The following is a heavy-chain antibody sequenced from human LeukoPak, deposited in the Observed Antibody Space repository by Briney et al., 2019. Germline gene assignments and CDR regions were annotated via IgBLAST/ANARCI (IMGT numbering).Heavy chain of an antibody. J-gene: IGHJ5*02. CDR2: IYHSGTT. V-gene: IGHV4-4*02. CDR3: AVTSWYRVDP. CDR1: GVSISSSNW. D-gene: IGHD6-13*01. Sequence: SETLSLTCTVSGVSISSSNWWGWVRQPPGKGLEWIGEIYHSGTTNYNPSLKSRVTISVDKSKNQFSLKVSSVTAADTAVYYCAVTSWYRVDPWGQGTLVTVSS.